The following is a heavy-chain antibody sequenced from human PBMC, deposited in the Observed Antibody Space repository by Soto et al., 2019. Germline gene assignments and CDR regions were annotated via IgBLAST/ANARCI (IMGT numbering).Heavy chain of an antibody. V-gene: IGHV3-33*01. Sequence: QVQLVESGGGVVQPGRSLRLSCAASGFTFSSYGMHWVRQAPGKGLEWVAVIWYDGSNKYYADSVKGRFTISRDNSKNTXXLQMNSLRAEDTAVYYCARDARFIIVGTTQNHFDYWGQGTLVTVSS. CDR3: ARDARFIIVGTTQNHFDY. CDR1: GFTFSSYG. D-gene: IGHD1-26*01. CDR2: IWYDGSNK. J-gene: IGHJ4*02.